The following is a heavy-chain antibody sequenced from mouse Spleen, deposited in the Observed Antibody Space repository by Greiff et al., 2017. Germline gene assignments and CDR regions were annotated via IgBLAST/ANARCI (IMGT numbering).Heavy chain of an antibody. Sequence: EVKVVESGGGLVQPGGSLKLSCATSGFTFSDYYMYWVRQTPEKRLEWVAYISNGGGSTYYPDTVKGRFTISRDNAKNTLYLQMSRLKSEDTAMYYCARHPYYGSSYDYAMDYWGQGTSVTVSS. D-gene: IGHD1-1*01. CDR3: ARHPYYGSSYDYAMDY. V-gene: IGHV5-12*02. J-gene: IGHJ4*01. CDR2: ISNGGGST. CDR1: GFTFSDYY.